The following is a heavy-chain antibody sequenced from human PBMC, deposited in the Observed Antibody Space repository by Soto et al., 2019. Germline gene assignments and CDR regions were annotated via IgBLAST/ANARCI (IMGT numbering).Heavy chain of an antibody. J-gene: IGHJ6*03. D-gene: IGHD2-2*01. CDR1: GYTFTSYD. CDR2: MNPKSGNT. V-gene: IGHV1-8*01. Sequence: QVQLVQSGAEVKKPGASVKVSCKASGYTFTSYDINWVRQATGQGLEWMGWMNPKSGNTGYAQKFQGRVTMTRNTSISTAYMELSSLRSEDTAVYYCARGRRCSSTSCYYYYMDVWGKGTTVTVSS. CDR3: ARGRRCSSTSCYYYYMDV.